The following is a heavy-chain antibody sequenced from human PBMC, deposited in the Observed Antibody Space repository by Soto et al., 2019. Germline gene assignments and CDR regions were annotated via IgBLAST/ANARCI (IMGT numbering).Heavy chain of an antibody. CDR3: AREGATPGWVYDY. Sequence: EVQLVESGGGLVQPGGSLRLSCAASGFTFSSLWMHWVRQVPGKGLVWVSRINTDGSTITYADSVKGRFTSSSDNAKNTLYLQMNSLRAEDTAVYYCAREGATPGWVYDYWGQGTLVTVPS. CDR1: GFTFSSLW. D-gene: IGHD5-12*01. V-gene: IGHV3-74*01. CDR2: INTDGSTI. J-gene: IGHJ4*02.